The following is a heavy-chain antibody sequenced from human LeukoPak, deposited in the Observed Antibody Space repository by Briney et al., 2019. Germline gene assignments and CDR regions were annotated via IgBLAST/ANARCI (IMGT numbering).Heavy chain of an antibody. Sequence: SETLSLTCTVSGGSISSYYWSWLRQPPGKGLEWIGYIYYSGSTNYNPSLKSRVTISVDTSKNQFSLKLSSVTAADTAVYYCARHALGYCSGGSCYFDYWGQGTLVTVSS. J-gene: IGHJ4*02. CDR2: IYYSGST. D-gene: IGHD2-15*01. CDR3: ARHALGYCSGGSCYFDY. V-gene: IGHV4-59*08. CDR1: GGSISSYY.